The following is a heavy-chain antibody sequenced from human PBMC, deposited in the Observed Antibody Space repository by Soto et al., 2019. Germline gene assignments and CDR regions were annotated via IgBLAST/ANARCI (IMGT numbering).Heavy chain of an antibody. CDR2: IYYSGST. CDR3: ARDYGGGIAAAGIYDY. V-gene: IGHV4-59*01. CDR1: GGSISSYY. J-gene: IGHJ4*02. D-gene: IGHD6-13*01. Sequence: PSETLSLTCTVSGGSISSYYWSWIRQPPGKGLEWIGYIYYSGSTNYNPSLKSRVTISVDTSKNQFSLKLSSVTAADTAVYYCARDYGGGIAAAGIYDYWGQGTLVTVSS.